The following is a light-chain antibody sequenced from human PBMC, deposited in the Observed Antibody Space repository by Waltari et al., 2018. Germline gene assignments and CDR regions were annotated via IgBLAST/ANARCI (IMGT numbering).Light chain of an antibody. V-gene: IGLV1-51*01. J-gene: IGLJ3*02. CDR1: SSNIGNNY. Sequence: QSVLTQPPSVSAAPGQKVTISCSGSSSNIGNNYVSWYQQLPGTAPKRLIYDNNKRRSEIPYRFSGSKSGTSATLGITGLQTGDEADYYCGTWDNSLSGGVFGGGTKLTVL. CDR3: GTWDNSLSGGV. CDR2: DNN.